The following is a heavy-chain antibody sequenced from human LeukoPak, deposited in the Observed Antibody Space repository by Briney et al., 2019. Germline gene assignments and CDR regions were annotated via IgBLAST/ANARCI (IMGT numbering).Heavy chain of an antibody. Sequence: TSQTLSLTCAISGDSVSSNSAAWTWIRQSPSRGLGWLGRTYYRSKWFNEYGLSVKSRISINADTSKNEFSLHLNSVTPEDTALYYCAREMEGFDPWGQGTLVTVSS. CDR2: TYYRSKWFN. CDR3: AREMEGFDP. CDR1: GDSVSSNSAA. J-gene: IGHJ5*02. D-gene: IGHD2-8*01. V-gene: IGHV6-1*01.